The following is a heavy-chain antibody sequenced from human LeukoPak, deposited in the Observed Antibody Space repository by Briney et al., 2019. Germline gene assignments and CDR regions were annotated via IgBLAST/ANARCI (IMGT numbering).Heavy chain of an antibody. CDR1: GGSISSYY. J-gene: IGHJ6*03. CDR2: IYTSGST. D-gene: IGHD2-21*02. Sequence: SETLSLTCTVSGGSISSYYWSWIRQPAGKGLEWIGRIYTSGSTNYNPSLKSRVTMSVDTSKNQFSLKLSSVTAADTAVYYCARDRAEHIVVVTAIPTPLYYYYYMDVWGKGTTVTISS. V-gene: IGHV4-4*07. CDR3: ARDRAEHIVVVTAIPTPLYYYYYMDV.